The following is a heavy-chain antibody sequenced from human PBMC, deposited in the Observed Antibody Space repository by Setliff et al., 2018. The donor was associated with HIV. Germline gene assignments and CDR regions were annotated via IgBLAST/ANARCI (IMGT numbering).Heavy chain of an antibody. CDR2: IWYDGSST. CDR3: ARDEFPYARDV. Sequence: LRLSCAASGFTFSTYGMHWVRQAPRKRLEWVAFIWYDGSSTSYADSVKGRCTTSRDNSKNMFYLQMHNVRSEDTGFYYCARDEFPYARDVWGPGTLVTVSS. J-gene: IGHJ4*02. V-gene: IGHV3-33*08. CDR1: GFTFSTYG. D-gene: IGHD2-8*01.